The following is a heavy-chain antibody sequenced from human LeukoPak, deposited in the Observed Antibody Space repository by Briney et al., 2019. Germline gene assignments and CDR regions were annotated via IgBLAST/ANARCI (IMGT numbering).Heavy chain of an antibody. CDR3: AVRVAAAGD. J-gene: IGHJ4*02. CDR1: GYTFTGYG. V-gene: IGHV1-18*01. D-gene: IGHD6-13*01. Sequence: ASVKVSXKASGYTFTGYGISWVRQAPGQGLEWMGWISAYNGNTNYAPKLQGRVTMTTDTSTSTAYMELRSLTSDDTAVYYCAVRVAAAGDWGQGALVTVSS. CDR2: ISAYNGNT.